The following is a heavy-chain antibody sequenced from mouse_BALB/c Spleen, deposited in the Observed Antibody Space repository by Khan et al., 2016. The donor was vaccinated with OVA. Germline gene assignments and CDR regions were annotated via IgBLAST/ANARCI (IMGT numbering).Heavy chain of an antibody. V-gene: IGHV5-6*01. CDR1: GFTFSTYG. CDR3: ARLAYYYNSEVFAY. D-gene: IGHD1-1*02. CDR2: ISSGGHYT. J-gene: IGHJ3*01. Sequence: EVQGVESGGDLVKTGGSLKLSCAASGFTFSTYGMSWVRQTPDKRLEWVATISSGGHYTYYIDSVKGRFTISRDNAENILYLQMTSLRSEDTAMYYCARLAYYYNSEVFAYWGQGTLVTVSA.